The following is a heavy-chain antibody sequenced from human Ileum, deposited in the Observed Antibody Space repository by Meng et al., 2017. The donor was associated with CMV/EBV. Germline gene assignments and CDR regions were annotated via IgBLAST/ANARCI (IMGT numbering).Heavy chain of an antibody. V-gene: IGHV4-59*01. CDR2: IYYSGST. CDR1: GGSISSYY. Sequence: SETLSLTCPVSGGSISSYYWSWIRQPPGKGLEWIGYIYYSGSTNYNPSLKSRVTISVDTSKNHFSLKLSSVTAADTAVYYCARAGSYRGYFDYWGQGTLVTVSS. CDR3: ARAGSYRGYFDY. J-gene: IGHJ4*02. D-gene: IGHD1-26*01.